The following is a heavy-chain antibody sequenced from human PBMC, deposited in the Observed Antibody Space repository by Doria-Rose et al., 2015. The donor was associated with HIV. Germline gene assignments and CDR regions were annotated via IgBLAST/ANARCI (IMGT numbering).Heavy chain of an antibody. CDR1: GVSLSSPGMG. D-gene: IGHD6-13*01. CDR3: ARIKSSRWYHKYYFDF. CDR2: IFSDDER. V-gene: IGHV2-26*01. J-gene: IGHJ4*02. Sequence: QESGPVPVKPTETLTLTCTVSGVSLSSPGMGVSWIRQPPGKALEWLANIFSDDERSYKTSLKSRLTISRGTSKSQVVLTMTDRDPVDTATYYCARIKSSRWYHKYYFDFWGQGTLVIVSA.